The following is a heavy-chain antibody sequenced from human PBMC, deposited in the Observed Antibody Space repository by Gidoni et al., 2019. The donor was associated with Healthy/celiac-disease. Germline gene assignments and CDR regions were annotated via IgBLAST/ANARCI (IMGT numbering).Heavy chain of an antibody. Sequence: EVQLLESGGGLVQPGGSLRLSCAASGFPFSSYAMSWVRQAPGKGLACVSAISGGGGSKYCADSVKGRFTISRDNSKNTLYLQMNSLKAEDTAVYYCAKSRYSSGWYYFDYWGQGTLVTVSS. CDR3: AKSRYSSGWYYFDY. V-gene: IGHV3-23*01. CDR1: GFPFSSYA. D-gene: IGHD6-19*01. CDR2: ISGGGGSK. J-gene: IGHJ4*02.